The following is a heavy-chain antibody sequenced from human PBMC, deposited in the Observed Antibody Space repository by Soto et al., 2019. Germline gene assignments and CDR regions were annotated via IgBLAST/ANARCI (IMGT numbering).Heavy chain of an antibody. J-gene: IGHJ5*02. CDR2: IIPIFGTA. Sequence: QVQLVQSGAEVKKPGSSVKVSCKASGGTFSSYAISWVRQAPGQGLEWMGGIIPIFGTANYAQKFQGRVTITADESTSTAYMELSSLRSEDTAVYYCARDARGYDFWSGYYRALDWFDPWGQGTLVTVSS. D-gene: IGHD3-3*01. V-gene: IGHV1-69*01. CDR1: GGTFSSYA. CDR3: ARDARGYDFWSGYYRALDWFDP.